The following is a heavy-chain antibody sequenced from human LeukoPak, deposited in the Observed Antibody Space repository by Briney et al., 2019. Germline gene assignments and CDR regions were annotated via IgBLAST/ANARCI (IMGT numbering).Heavy chain of an antibody. D-gene: IGHD6-19*01. J-gene: IGHJ3*02. Sequence: ASVKVSCKASGYTFTGYYMHWVRQAPGQGLEWMGWINPNSGGTNYAQKFQGRVTMTRDTSISTAYMELSRLRSDDTAVYYCARVRIRRIAVAGTNASDIWGQGTMVTVSS. V-gene: IGHV1-2*02. CDR1: GYTFTGYY. CDR2: INPNSGGT. CDR3: ARVRIRRIAVAGTNASDI.